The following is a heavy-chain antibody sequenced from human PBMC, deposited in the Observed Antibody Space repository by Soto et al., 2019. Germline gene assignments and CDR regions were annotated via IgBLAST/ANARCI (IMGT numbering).Heavy chain of an antibody. J-gene: IGHJ4*02. V-gene: IGHV3-23*01. Sequence: GGSLRLSCAASGFTFNNYALGWVRQAPGKGLECVSAITDSGDDTYYIDSVKGRFTISRDNSKSTLYLQMNSLRAEDTAIYYCAKLGSSSWSPHYYFDYWGQGTLVTVSS. D-gene: IGHD2-2*01. CDR2: ITDSGDDT. CDR3: AKLGSSSWSPHYYFDY. CDR1: GFTFNNYA.